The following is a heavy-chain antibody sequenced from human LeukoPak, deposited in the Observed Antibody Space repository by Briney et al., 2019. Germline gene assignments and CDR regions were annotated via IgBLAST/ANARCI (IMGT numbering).Heavy chain of an antibody. Sequence: SETLSLTCTVSGGSISSGGYFWSWIRPPPGKGLEWIGYIYYSGRTYYNPSLKSRVSISVDTYKNQFSLRLSSVTAADTAVYYCARVLEWSNYFDYWGQGTLVTVSS. D-gene: IGHD3-3*01. CDR3: ARVLEWSNYFDY. J-gene: IGHJ4*02. CDR1: GGSISSGGYF. V-gene: IGHV4-31*03. CDR2: IYYSGRT.